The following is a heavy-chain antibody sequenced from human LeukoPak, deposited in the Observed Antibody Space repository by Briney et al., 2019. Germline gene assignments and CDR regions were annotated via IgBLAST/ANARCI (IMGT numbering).Heavy chain of an antibody. D-gene: IGHD6-13*01. Sequence: GESLKISCKGSGYSFTSYWIGWVRQMPGKGLGWMGIIYPGDSDTRYSPSFQGQVTISADKSISTAYLQWSSLKASDTAMYYCARSLSAAGTVLDYWGQGILVTVSS. CDR3: ARSLSAAGTVLDY. CDR1: GYSFTSYW. J-gene: IGHJ4*02. V-gene: IGHV5-51*01. CDR2: IYPGDSDT.